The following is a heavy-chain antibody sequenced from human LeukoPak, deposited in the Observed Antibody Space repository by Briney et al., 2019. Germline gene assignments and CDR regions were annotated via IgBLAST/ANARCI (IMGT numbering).Heavy chain of an antibody. CDR3: ARDMSSLVYYFDY. Sequence: ASVKVSCKASGYTFTTYYMHWVRQAPGQGLEWMGIINPSGGSTSYAQKFQGRVTMTRDMSTSTVYMELSSLRSEDTAVYYCARDMSSLVYYFDYWGQGTLVTVSP. V-gene: IGHV1-46*01. CDR1: GYTFTTYY. CDR2: INPSGGST. J-gene: IGHJ4*02. D-gene: IGHD1-14*01.